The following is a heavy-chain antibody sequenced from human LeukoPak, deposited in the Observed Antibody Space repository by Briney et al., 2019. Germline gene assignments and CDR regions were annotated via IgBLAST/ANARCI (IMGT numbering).Heavy chain of an antibody. D-gene: IGHD4-17*01. CDR2: IYTGENT. V-gene: IGHV4-4*07. CDR1: GGYIGSYY. J-gene: IGHJ6*03. CDR3: AREGDYGDYSKSFYYMDV. Sequence: SETLSLTCTVSGGYIGSYYWSWIRQPAGKGLEWIGRIYTGENTDYNPSLKSRVTMSVDMSTSQFSLRLTSVTAADTAVYYCAREGDYGDYSKSFYYMDVWGKGTTVAVSS.